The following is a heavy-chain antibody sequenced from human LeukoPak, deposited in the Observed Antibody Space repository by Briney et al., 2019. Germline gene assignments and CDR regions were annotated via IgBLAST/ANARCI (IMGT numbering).Heavy chain of an antibody. CDR3: ARDKVVGATWFDP. J-gene: IGHJ5*02. D-gene: IGHD1-26*01. CDR2: IKQDGSEK. V-gene: IGHV3-7*01. Sequence: GGSLRLSCAASGFTFSNYWMAWVRQAPGKRPEWVANIKQDGSEKYYVDSVKGRFTISRDNAKNSLFLQMNSLRAEDTAMYYCARDKVVGATWFDPWGQGTLVTVSS. CDR1: GFTFSNYW.